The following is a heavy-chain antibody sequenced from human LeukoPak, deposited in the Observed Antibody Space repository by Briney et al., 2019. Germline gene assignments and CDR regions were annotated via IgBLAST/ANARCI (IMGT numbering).Heavy chain of an antibody. CDR3: AKDIGPHWFDP. D-gene: IGHD3/OR15-3a*01. CDR1: GFTISSYW. V-gene: IGHV3-23*01. CDR2: ISGSGDSI. J-gene: IGHJ5*02. Sequence: GGSLSLSCAASGFTISSYWMSWVRQGPGKGLEWVSVISGSGDSIYYADSVKGRSTISRDNSKNTLYLQMNSLRAEDTAVYYCAKDIGPHWFDPWGQGTLVTVSS.